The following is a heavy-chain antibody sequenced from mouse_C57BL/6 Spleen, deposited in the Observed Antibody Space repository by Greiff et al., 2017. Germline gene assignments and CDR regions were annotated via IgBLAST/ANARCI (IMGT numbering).Heavy chain of an antibody. D-gene: IGHD4-1*01. J-gene: IGHJ3*01. CDR3: ARSDWDGGAWFAY. CDR1: GYAFTNYL. V-gene: IGHV1-54*01. CDR2: INPGSGGT. Sequence: VKLMESGAELVRPGTSVKVSCKASGYAFTNYLIEWVKQRPGQGLEWIGVINPGSGGTNYNEKFKGKATLTADKSSSTAYMQLSSLTSEDSAVYFCARSDWDGGAWFAYWGQGTLVTVSA.